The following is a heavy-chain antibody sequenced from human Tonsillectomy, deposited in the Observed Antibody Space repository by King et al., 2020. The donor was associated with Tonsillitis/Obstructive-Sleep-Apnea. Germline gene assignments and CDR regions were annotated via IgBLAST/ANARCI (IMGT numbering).Heavy chain of an antibody. CDR3: ARVGATMGAYGYYFDY. V-gene: IGHV5-51*01. Sequence: VQLVESGAEVKKPGESLKISCKGSGYSFTSYWIVWVRQMPGKGLEWMGIIYPGDSDTRYSPSFQGQVTISAGKSISTAYLQWRSLKASDTAMYYCARVGATMGAYGYYFDYWGQGTLVTVSS. D-gene: IGHD1-26*01. J-gene: IGHJ4*02. CDR1: GYSFTSYW. CDR2: IYPGDSDT.